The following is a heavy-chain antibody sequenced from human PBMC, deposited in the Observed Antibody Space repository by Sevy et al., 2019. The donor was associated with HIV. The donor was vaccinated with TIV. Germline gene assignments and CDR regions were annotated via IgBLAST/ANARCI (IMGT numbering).Heavy chain of an antibody. CDR2: ITGSGGST. D-gene: IGHD2-2*02. Sequence: GGSLRLSCAASGFTFSRNAMSWVRQAPGKGLEWASGITGSGGSTYYADSVKGRFTISRDNSKNTRYLQMNSLRVEDTDIYYSAKVGYCSSTSCYSIYYGMDVWGQGTTVTVSS. J-gene: IGHJ6*02. CDR3: AKVGYCSSTSCYSIYYGMDV. V-gene: IGHV3-23*01. CDR1: GFTFSRNA.